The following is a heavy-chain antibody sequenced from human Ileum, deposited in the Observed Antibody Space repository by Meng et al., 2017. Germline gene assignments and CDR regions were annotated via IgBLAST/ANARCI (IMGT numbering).Heavy chain of an antibody. CDR3: ARVHGSGNLDWHDY. CDR1: GYTFSDYG. CDR2: ISNYSGNR. J-gene: IGHJ4*02. Sequence: VPLVQAGGEAKPPGTPVMTCCNAAGYTFSDYGITCVIQPPRRELLWMIWISNYSGNRNYNHSLQGRVTMTTDTFKTQVSLELTCVSAADTAVYYCARVHGSGNLDWHDYWGQGTLVTVSS. V-gene: IGHV1-18*01. D-gene: IGHD3-10*01.